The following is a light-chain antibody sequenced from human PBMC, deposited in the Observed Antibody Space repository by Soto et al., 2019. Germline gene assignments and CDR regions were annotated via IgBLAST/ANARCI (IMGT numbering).Light chain of an antibody. CDR2: DAS. CDR3: QQRNNWPWT. J-gene: IGKJ1*01. Sequence: EIVLTRSPVTLSVSPGESAPLSCRASQSVSTYLAWYKQKPGQAPRLLIYDASDRDTGIPARFSGSGSGTDFTLTISRLQPEDFAVYYCQQRNNWPWTFGQGTKVDIK. CDR1: QSVSTY. V-gene: IGKV3-11*01.